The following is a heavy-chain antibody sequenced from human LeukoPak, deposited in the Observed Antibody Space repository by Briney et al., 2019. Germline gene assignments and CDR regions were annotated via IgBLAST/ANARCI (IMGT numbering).Heavy chain of an antibody. Sequence: SETLSLTCPVSGGSISNYYYRTLSRQPPGKGLEWSGYVYYTGSTNFNPSLKSRVTMSLDTSRNPFSLKLTSLTAADTAVYYCATGETGSTLGGYWGQGTLVTVSS. V-gene: IGHV4-59*01. CDR1: GGSISNYY. J-gene: IGHJ4*02. D-gene: IGHD1-1*01. CDR2: VYYTGST. CDR3: ATGETGSTLGGY.